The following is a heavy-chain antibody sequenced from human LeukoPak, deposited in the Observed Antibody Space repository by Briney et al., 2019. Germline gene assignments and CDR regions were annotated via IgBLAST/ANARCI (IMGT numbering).Heavy chain of an antibody. D-gene: IGHD4-17*01. CDR3: AKDGQRYGDKFDY. CDR2: ISGSVGST. J-gene: IGHJ4*02. Sequence: GGPLRLFCAASGFPFSSYAMRWLRQSPGKGLEWLSAISGSVGSTYYADSVKGRFTISRDNSKNTVYLQMNSLRAEDTAVYYGAKDGQRYGDKFDYWGQGTLVTVSS. V-gene: IGHV3-23*01. CDR1: GFPFSSYA.